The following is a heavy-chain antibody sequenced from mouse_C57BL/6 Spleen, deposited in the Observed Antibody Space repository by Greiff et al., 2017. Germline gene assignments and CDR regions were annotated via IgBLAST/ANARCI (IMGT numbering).Heavy chain of an antibody. D-gene: IGHD2-1*01. Sequence: ESGPGLVKPSQSLSLTCSVTGYSITSGYYWNWIRQFPGNKLEWMGYISYDGSNNYNPSLKNRISITRDTSKNQFFLKLNSVTTEDTAKYYCARDDGNYPFAYWGQGTLVTVSA. CDR1: GYSITSGYY. CDR2: ISYDGSN. V-gene: IGHV3-6*01. CDR3: ARDDGNYPFAY. J-gene: IGHJ3*01.